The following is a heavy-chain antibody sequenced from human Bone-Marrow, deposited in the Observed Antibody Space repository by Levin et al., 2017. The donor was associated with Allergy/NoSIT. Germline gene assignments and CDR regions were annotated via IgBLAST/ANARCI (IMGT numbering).Heavy chain of an antibody. Sequence: KISCKASEWTFTYRFLHWVRQAPGQGLEWMGWITPYNGYTDYAPKFRDRLTITRAVSMDPIYMEMRDLKSEDTAIYFCVRSALYGDQYYFDSWGQGTLVAVSS. CDR2: ITPYNGYT. J-gene: IGHJ4*02. V-gene: IGHV1-45*02. D-gene: IGHD4-17*01. CDR3: VRSALYGDQYYFDS. CDR1: EWTFTYRF.